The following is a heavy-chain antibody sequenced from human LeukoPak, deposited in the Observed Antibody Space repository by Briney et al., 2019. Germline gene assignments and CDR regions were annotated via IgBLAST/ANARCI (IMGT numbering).Heavy chain of an antibody. CDR1: GGSISSGGYS. CDR3: ARYYYGSGSYFDY. D-gene: IGHD3-10*01. V-gene: IGHV4-30-2*01. CDR2: IYHSGST. J-gene: IGHJ4*02. Sequence: SETLSLTCAVSGGSISSGGYSWSWIRQPPGKGLEWIGYIYHSGSTYYNPSHKSRVTISVDRSKNQFSLKLSSVTAADTAVYYCARYYYGSGSYFDYWGQGTLVTVSS.